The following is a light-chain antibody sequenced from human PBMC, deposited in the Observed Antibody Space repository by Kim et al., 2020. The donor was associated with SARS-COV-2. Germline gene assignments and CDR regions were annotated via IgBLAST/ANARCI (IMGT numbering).Light chain of an antibody. CDR1: RGIGPW. V-gene: IGKV1-12*01. J-gene: IGKJ1*01. CDR3: QQGTTFPWT. CDR2: GSS. Sequence: ASVGDKVTLTCRGSRGIGPWLAWYQQRPGNAPKLLISGSSDLETGVPSRFSGSGSGTDFSLTIISLQPEDYATYYCQQGTTFPWTFGPGTKVDIK.